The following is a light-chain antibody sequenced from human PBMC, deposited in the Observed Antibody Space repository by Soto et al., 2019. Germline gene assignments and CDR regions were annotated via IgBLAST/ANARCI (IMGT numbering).Light chain of an antibody. V-gene: IGKV3-15*01. CDR1: QSVSID. CDR3: QQYNKWPLT. Sequence: EIVITQSPPTLSFFPLEIATLSCRASQSVSIDLAWYQQTPGQAPRLLIYGASTRATGIPVRFSGSASGTEFTLTISSLQSEDFTVYYCQQYNKWPLTFGQGTKVDIK. CDR2: GAS. J-gene: IGKJ1*01.